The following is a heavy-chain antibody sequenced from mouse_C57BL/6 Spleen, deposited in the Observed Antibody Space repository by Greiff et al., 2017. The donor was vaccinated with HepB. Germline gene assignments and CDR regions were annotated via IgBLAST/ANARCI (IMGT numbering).Heavy chain of an antibody. Sequence: QVQLQQSGAELVMPGASVKLSFKASGYTFTSYWMHWVKQRPGQGLEWIGEIDPSDSYTNYNQKFKGKSTLTVDKSSSTAYMQLSSLTSEDSAVYYCAKSFDYWGQGTTLTVSS. CDR2: IDPSDSYT. CDR1: GYTFTSYW. CDR3: AKSFDY. V-gene: IGHV1-69*01. J-gene: IGHJ2*01.